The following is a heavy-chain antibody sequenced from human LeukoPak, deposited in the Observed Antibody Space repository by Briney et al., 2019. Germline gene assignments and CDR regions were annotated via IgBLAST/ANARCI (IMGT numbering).Heavy chain of an antibody. J-gene: IGHJ4*02. CDR3: ARDITGTIFDY. CDR1: GGSISSSSYY. V-gene: IGHV4-39*02. Sequence: RTSETLSLTCTVSGGSISSSSYYWGLIRQPPGKGLEWIGSIYYSGSTYYNPSLKSRVTISVDTSKNQFSLKLSSVTAADTAVYYCARDITGTIFDYWGQGTLVTVSS. CDR2: IYYSGST. D-gene: IGHD1-20*01.